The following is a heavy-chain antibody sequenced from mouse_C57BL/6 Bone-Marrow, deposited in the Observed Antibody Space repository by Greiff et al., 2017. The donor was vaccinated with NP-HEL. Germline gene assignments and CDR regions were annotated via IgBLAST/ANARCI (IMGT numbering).Heavy chain of an antibody. CDR3: ARWGLRYFDV. CDR1: GSTFPDST. V-gene: IGHV1-18*01. CDR2: INPNNGGT. J-gene: IGHJ1*03. D-gene: IGHD2-4*01. Sequence: VQLQQSGPELVKPGASVRIPCKASGSTFPDSTMAGVKQSHGKSLEWIGDINPNNGGTIYTQKFKGRATLTVDKSSSTAYMELRSLTSEDTAVYYCARWGLRYFDVWGTGTTVTVSS.